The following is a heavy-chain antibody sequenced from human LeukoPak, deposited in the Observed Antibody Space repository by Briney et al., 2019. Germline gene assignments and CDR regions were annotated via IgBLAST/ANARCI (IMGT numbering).Heavy chain of an antibody. CDR1: GFTFSSYD. J-gene: IGHJ4*02. CDR3: AKDSRRTSGWYYFDY. V-gene: IGHV3-23*01. Sequence: RPGGSLRLSCAASGFTFSSYDMGWVRQAPGKGLEWVSAISDSGTRTYYADSVRGRFTISRDKFKNTLYLNMNSLRAEDTAVYYCAKDSRRTSGWYYFDYWGQGTLVTVSS. D-gene: IGHD6-19*01. CDR2: ISDSGTRT.